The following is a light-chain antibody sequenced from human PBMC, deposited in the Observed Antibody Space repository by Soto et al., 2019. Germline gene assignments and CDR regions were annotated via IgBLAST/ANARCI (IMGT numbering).Light chain of an antibody. CDR1: QSVGGD. CDR2: RAS. V-gene: IGKV3-15*01. Sequence: EIVMTQSPATLSVSPGERATLSCRASQSVGGDLAWYQQKPGQAPRLLIYRASTRATGIPARFSGSGSGTELTLTISSMQAEDEESYYCHQHRNWHSLTFGQGTKVEIK. J-gene: IGKJ1*01. CDR3: HQHRNWHSLT.